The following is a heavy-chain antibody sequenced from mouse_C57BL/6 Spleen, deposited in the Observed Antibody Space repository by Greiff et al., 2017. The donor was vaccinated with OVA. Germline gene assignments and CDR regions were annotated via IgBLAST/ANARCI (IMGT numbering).Heavy chain of an antibody. V-gene: IGHV5-6*01. D-gene: IGHD2-12*01. CDR1: GFTFSSYG. J-gene: IGHJ2*01. Sequence: VQLKESGGDLVKPGGSLKLSCAASGFTFSSYGMSWVRQTPDKRLEWVATISSGGSYSYYPDSVTGRFTISRDNAKNTLYLQMSSLKSEDTAMYYCARGPGGSTTKVYYCDYWGQGTTLTVSS. CDR3: ARGPGGSTTKVYYCDY. CDR2: ISSGGSYS.